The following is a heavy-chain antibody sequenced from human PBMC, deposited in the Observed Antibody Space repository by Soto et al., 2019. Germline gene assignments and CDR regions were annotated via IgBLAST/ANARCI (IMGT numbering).Heavy chain of an antibody. D-gene: IGHD3-22*01. V-gene: IGHV4-59*02. J-gene: IGHJ4*02. CDR3: ARVIALDYYDSSGYYFDY. CDR1: GDSVTSHY. Sequence: SETLSLTCSFSGDSVTSHYLTWIRQSPEKGLEWIGYMHYTGFSHYNPSLKSRLTLSVDRSKNQFTLQLTSVTVADTAVYYCARVIALDYYDSSGYYFDYWGQGTLVTVSS. CDR2: MHYTGFS.